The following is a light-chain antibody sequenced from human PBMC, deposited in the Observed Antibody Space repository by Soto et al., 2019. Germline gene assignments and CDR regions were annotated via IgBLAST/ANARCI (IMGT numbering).Light chain of an antibody. CDR2: EVT. J-gene: IGLJ2*01. V-gene: IGLV2-14*01. CDR3: SSFTSSNTLL. CDR1: SSDVGGYDY. Sequence: QSALTQTAAVSGSPGQSITISGTGTSSDVGGYDYVSWYQHPPGKAPKLMIYEVTNRPSGVSDRFSGSKSGNTASLTISGLQAEDEADYYCSSFTSSNTLLFGGGTKLTVL.